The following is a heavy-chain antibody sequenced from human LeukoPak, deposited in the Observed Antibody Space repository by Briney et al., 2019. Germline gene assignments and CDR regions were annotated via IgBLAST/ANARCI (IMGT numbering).Heavy chain of an antibody. CDR3: ARDPCHGALDY. D-gene: IGHD2-2*01. CDR2: IRQDGTEE. J-gene: IGHJ4*02. Sequence: GGSLRLSCTASGFIFSTYWMTWIRQVPGKGLEWVANIRQDGTEEYYVDSVRGRFSISKDNAKNSLYLQMNSLRAADTAVYYCARDPCHGALDYWGQGALVTVSS. V-gene: IGHV3-7*03. CDR1: GFIFSTYW.